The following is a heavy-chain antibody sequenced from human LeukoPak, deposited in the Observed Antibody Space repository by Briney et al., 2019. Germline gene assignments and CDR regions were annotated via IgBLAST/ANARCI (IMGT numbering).Heavy chain of an antibody. CDR3: ARDVAYGAFDY. CDR1: GGSISSYY. D-gene: IGHD3-10*01. Sequence: SETLSLTCTVSGGSISSYYWSWIRQPPGKGLEWIGYIYYSGGTNYNPSLKSRVTISVDTSKNQFSLKLSSVTAADTAVYYCARDVAYGAFDYWGQGTLVTVSS. V-gene: IGHV4-59*01. J-gene: IGHJ4*02. CDR2: IYYSGGT.